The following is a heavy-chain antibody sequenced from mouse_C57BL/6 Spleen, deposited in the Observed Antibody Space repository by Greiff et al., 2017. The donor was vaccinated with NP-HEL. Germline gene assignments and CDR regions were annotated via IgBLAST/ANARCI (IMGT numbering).Heavy chain of an antibody. CDR1: GFTFSDYG. CDR3: ARGDSNYFSWFAY. J-gene: IGHJ3*01. D-gene: IGHD2-5*01. V-gene: IGHV5-17*01. CDR2: ISSGSSTI. Sequence: DVKLVESGGGLVKPGGSLKLSCAASGFTFSDYGMHWVRQAPEKGLEWVAYISSGSSTIYYADTVKGRFTISRDNAKNTLFLQMTSLRSEDTAMYYCARGDSNYFSWFAYWGQGTLVTVSA.